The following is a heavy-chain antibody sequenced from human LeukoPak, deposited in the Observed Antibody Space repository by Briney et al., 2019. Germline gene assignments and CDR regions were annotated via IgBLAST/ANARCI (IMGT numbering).Heavy chain of an antibody. CDR1: GGSISSYY. D-gene: IGHD3-3*01. J-gene: IGHJ6*03. CDR3: ARNNYDFWSGYSYYYYYYMDV. V-gene: IGHV4-59*01. CDR2: IYYSGST. Sequence: SETLSLTCTVSGGSISSYYWSWIRQPPGKGLEWIGYIYYSGSTNYNPSLKSRVTTSVDTSKNQFSLKLSSVTAADTAVYYCARNNYDFWSGYSYYYYYYMDVWGKGTTVTVSS.